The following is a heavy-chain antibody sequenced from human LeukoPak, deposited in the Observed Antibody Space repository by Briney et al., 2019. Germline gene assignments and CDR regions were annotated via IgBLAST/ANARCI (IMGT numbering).Heavy chain of an antibody. D-gene: IGHD6-13*01. J-gene: IGHJ4*02. CDR2: ISYDGSNK. CDR1: GFTFSSYA. V-gene: IGHV3-30*04. Sequence: PGGSPRLSCAASGFTFSSYAMHWVRQAPGKGLEWVAVISYDGSNKYYADSVKGRFTISRDNSKNTLYLQMNSLRAEATAVYYCARDQFPGRGQQLVLRNFDYWGQGTLVTVSS. CDR3: ARDQFPGRGQQLVLRNFDY.